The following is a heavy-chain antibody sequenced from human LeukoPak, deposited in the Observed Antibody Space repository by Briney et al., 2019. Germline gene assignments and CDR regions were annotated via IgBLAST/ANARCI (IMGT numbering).Heavy chain of an antibody. V-gene: IGHV4-34*01. J-gene: IGHJ3*02. CDR1: GGSFSGYY. CDR3: ARAGNYDILTGQPPADAFDI. Sequence: SETLSLTCAVYGGSFSGYYWSWIRQPPGKGLEWIGEINHSGSTNYNPSLKSRVTISVDTSKNQFSLKLSSVTAADTAVYYCARAGNYDILTGQPPADAFDIWGQGTMVTVSS. D-gene: IGHD3-9*01. CDR2: INHSGST.